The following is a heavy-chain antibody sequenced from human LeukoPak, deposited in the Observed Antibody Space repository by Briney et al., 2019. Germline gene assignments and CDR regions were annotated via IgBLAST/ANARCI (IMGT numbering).Heavy chain of an antibody. CDR1: GFSFSTYA. D-gene: IGHD5-24*01. Sequence: GGSLRLSCAASGFSFSTYAMSWVRQAPGKGLEWVSSIIATGDSTYYADSVKGRFTISRDNSKNTLYLQMNSLRAEDTAVYYCARDGRDGYKDYWGQGTLVTVSS. V-gene: IGHV3-23*01. CDR3: ARDGRDGYKDY. CDR2: IIATGDST. J-gene: IGHJ4*02.